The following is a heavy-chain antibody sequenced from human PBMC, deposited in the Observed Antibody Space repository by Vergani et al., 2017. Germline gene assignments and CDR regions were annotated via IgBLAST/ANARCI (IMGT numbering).Heavy chain of an antibody. CDR3: ARSSGESAPYLHY. V-gene: IGHV3-7*01. CDR2: IKRDGTEP. CDR1: GFTLGDCY. J-gene: IGHJ1*01. Sequence: EVHLEESGGGLVQPGGPLRLSCAASGFTLGDCYMAWIRLAPGKGLDGVASIKRDGTEPFYVDSVKGRFTISRDNAKTTLYLQMNSLRDEDRGVYYCARSSGESAPYLHYWGQGTLVTVAS. D-gene: IGHD2-15*01.